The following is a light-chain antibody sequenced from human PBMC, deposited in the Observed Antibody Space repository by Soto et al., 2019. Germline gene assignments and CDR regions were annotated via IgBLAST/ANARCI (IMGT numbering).Light chain of an antibody. J-gene: IGKJ1*01. V-gene: IGKV3-15*01. CDR1: QSVSTY. CDR3: QQYNNWPLT. CDR2: GAS. Sequence: EVVMTQSPATLSVSPGESATLSCRASQSVSTYLAWYLQKPGQAPRLLIYGASTRATGIPARFSGSGSETEFTLTISSLQSEDFAVYYCQQYNNWPLTFGQGTRWIS.